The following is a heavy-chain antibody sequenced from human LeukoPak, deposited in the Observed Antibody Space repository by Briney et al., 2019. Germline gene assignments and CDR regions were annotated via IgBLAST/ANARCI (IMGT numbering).Heavy chain of an antibody. D-gene: IGHD4-23*01. Sequence: ASVKVSCKASGYTFTSYYMHWVRQAPGQGLEWMGIINPSGGSTSYAQEFQGRVTMTRDTSTSTVYMELSSLRSEDTAVYYCATASPDLTVGVDYWGQGTLVTVSS. J-gene: IGHJ4*02. V-gene: IGHV1-46*01. CDR1: GYTFTSYY. CDR2: INPSGGST. CDR3: ATASPDLTVGVDY.